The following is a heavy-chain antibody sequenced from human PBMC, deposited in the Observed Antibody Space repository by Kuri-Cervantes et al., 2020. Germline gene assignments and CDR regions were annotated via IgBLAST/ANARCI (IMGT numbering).Heavy chain of an antibody. V-gene: IGHV4-34*09. J-gene: IGHJ6*03. Sequence: SETLSLTCAVYGGPFSGYYWSWIRQPPGKGLEWIGYIYYSGSTYYNPSLMSLVTISVDTSKNQFSLKLSSVTAADTAVYYFARGPHVTIFGVVMHYYMDVWGKGTTVTVSS. D-gene: IGHD3-3*01. CDR1: GGPFSGYY. CDR3: ARGPHVTIFGVVMHYYMDV. CDR2: IYYSGST.